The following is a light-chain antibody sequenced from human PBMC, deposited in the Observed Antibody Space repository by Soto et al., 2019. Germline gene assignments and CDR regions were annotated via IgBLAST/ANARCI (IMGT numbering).Light chain of an antibody. J-gene: IGKJ4*01. V-gene: IGKV3-15*01. Sequence: IVMTQSPATVSVSPGESTSLSCRASRTIGTNLGWYQQKPGQPPRLLISKTSNRATGVPARFSGSGSGTEFTLTITSLQSEDIAVYYCQQYADWPLTFGGGTKVDIK. CDR2: KTS. CDR3: QQYADWPLT. CDR1: RTIGTN.